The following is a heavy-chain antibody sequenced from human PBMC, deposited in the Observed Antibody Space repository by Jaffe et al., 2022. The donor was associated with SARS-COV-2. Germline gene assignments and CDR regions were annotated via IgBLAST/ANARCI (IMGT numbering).Heavy chain of an antibody. CDR2: IYTSGST. CDR3: ARDSMVRGVTDDY. D-gene: IGHD3-10*01. J-gene: IGHJ4*02. Sequence: QVQLQESGPGLVKPSQTLSLTCTVSGGSISSGSYYWSWIRQPAGKGLEWIGRIYTSGSTNYNPSLKSRVTISVDTSKNQFSLKLSSVTAADTAVYYCARDSMVRGVTDDYWGQGTLVTVSS. V-gene: IGHV4-61*02. CDR1: GGSISSGSYY.